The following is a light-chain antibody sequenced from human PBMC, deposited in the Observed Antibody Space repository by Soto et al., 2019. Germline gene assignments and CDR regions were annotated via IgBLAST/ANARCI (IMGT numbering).Light chain of an antibody. V-gene: IGLV2-8*01. CDR3: SSYACINNLGV. J-gene: IGLJ1*01. Sequence: QSALTQPPSASGSPGQSVTISCTGTSSNVGGYKYVSWYQQHPGKAPKLMIFEVNKRPSGFPDRFSGSKSGNTASLTVSGLQAEDEADYYCSSYACINNLGVFGTGTKRTV. CDR1: SSNVGGYKY. CDR2: EVN.